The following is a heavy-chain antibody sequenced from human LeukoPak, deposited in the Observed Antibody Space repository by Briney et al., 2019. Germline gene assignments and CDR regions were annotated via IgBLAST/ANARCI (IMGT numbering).Heavy chain of an antibody. CDR1: GFTFSGYA. J-gene: IGHJ4*02. V-gene: IGHV3-23*01. CDR3: AKTTNIAAAGMLDY. D-gene: IGHD6-13*01. CDR2: ISGSGGST. Sequence: GGSLRLSCAASGFTFSGYAMSWVRQAPGKGLEWVSAISGSGGSTYYADSVKGRFTISRDNSKNTLYLQMNSLRAEDTAVYYCAKTTNIAAAGMLDYWGQGTLVTVSS.